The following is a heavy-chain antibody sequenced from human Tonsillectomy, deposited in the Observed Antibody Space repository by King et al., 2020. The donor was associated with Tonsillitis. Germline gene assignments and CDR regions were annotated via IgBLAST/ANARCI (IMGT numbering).Heavy chain of an antibody. Sequence: VQLVESGGGLVQPGGSLRLSCSASGFIFSVYDMHWVRLAPGKGLEYVSVISNDGVSTYYADSVKGRFTISRDNYKNTLHLQMSFLRADDTAVYYCVKGLEWWGQGTLVTVSS. CDR1: GFIFSVYD. CDR2: ISNDGVST. V-gene: IGHV3-64D*06. D-gene: IGHD2-8*01. J-gene: IGHJ4*02. CDR3: VKGLEW.